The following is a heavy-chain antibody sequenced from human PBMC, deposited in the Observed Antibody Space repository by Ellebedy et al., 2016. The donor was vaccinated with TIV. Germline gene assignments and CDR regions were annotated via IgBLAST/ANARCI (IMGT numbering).Heavy chain of an antibody. V-gene: IGHV3-48*04. J-gene: IGHJ4*02. CDR3: ASLRGYSYGFDD. CDR1: GFTFSTYS. Sequence: GGSLRLSCSASGFTFSTYSMNWVRQAPGKGLEWVSYISSSSGTIYYADSVKGRFTISRDNAKNALYLQMDSLRAEDMAVDYCASLRGYSYGFDDWGRGTLVTVSS. D-gene: IGHD5-18*01. CDR2: ISSSSGTI.